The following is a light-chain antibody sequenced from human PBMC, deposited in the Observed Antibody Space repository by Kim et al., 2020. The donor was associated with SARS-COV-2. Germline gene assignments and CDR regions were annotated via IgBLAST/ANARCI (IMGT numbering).Light chain of an antibody. CDR2: DVR. V-gene: IGLV2-14*03. CDR3: CSTSNTLDDV. CDR1: SGDIGNSNS. J-gene: IGLJ1*01. Sequence: GQSITISCSGTSGDIGNSNSVSWYPQHSGEAPRLIIYDVRDRPSGVSARFSGSKSANMASLTISGLRSEDEADYYCCSTSNTLDDVFGSGTKVTVL.